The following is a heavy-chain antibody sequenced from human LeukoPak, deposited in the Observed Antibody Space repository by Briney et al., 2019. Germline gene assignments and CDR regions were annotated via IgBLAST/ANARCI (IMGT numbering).Heavy chain of an antibody. D-gene: IGHD3-16*01. CDR3: ARDLSPDDYVWGTLGFGMDV. CDR1: GGSISSSDYY. V-gene: IGHV4-39*07. Sequence: SETLSLTCTVSGGSISSSDYYWGWIRQPPGKGLEWIGSIYYSGSTYYNPSLRSRVTISIDTSKNQFSLKLTSVTAADTAVYYCARDLSPDDYVWGTLGFGMDVWGQGTTVTDSS. CDR2: IYYSGST. J-gene: IGHJ6*01.